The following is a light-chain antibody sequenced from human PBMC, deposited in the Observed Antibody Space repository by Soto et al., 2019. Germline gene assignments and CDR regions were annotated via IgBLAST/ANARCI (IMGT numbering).Light chain of an antibody. V-gene: IGKV1-9*01. CDR3: QQLNSYLPYT. Sequence: DIQLTQSPSFLSASVGDRVTITCRASQGISSYLAWYQQKPGKAPKLLIYAASTLQSGVPSRFSGSGSGTEFTLTLSSLQPEDFATYYCQQLNSYLPYTFGQGTKLEIK. CDR1: QGISSY. J-gene: IGKJ2*01. CDR2: AAS.